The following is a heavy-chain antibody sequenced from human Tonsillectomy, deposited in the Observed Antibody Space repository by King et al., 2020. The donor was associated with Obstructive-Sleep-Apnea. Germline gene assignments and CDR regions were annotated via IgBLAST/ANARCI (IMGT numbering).Heavy chain of an antibody. CDR3: ARVTFCRTTICYRRGFDY. CDR2: IIPILDTT. Sequence: QLVQSGAEVKKPGSSVKVSCKASGVTFSSYAINWVRQAPGQGLEWMGGIIPILDTTDYAQKFQGRVTITADKSTSTAYMELSRLRSEDTAVYYCARVTFCRTTICYRRGFDYWGQGTPVTVSS. J-gene: IGHJ4*02. V-gene: IGHV1-69*14. CDR1: GVTFSSYA. D-gene: IGHD2-2*01.